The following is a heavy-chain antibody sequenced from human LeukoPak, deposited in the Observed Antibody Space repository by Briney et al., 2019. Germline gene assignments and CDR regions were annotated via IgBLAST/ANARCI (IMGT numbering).Heavy chain of an antibody. Sequence: SETLSLTCTVSSGSIINSDLYWSWIRQSPGKGLEWIGEINHSGSTNYNPSLKSRVTVSVDTSKNQFSLKLTSVTAADTAVYYCARARGAAAIDYWGQGTLVTVSS. CDR3: ARARGAAAIDY. CDR2: INHSGST. V-gene: IGHV4-30-2*06. J-gene: IGHJ4*02. CDR1: SGSIINSDLY. D-gene: IGHD6-25*01.